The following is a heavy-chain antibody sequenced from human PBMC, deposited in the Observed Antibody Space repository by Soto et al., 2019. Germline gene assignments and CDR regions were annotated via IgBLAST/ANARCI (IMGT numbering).Heavy chain of an antibody. V-gene: IGHV4-39*01. Sequence: SETLSLTCTVSGGSISSSSYYWGWIRQPPGKGLKWIGSIYYSGSTYYNPSLKSRVTISVDTSKNQFSLKLSSVTAADTAVYYCARHGGRGREDAFDIWGQGTMVTVSS. CDR1: GGSISSSSYY. CDR3: ARHGGRGREDAFDI. D-gene: IGHD3-10*01. J-gene: IGHJ3*02. CDR2: IYYSGST.